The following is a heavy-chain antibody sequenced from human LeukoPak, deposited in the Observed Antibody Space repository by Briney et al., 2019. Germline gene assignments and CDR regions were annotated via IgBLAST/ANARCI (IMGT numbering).Heavy chain of an antibody. CDR2: IIPIFGTA. V-gene: IGHV1-69*05. J-gene: IGHJ4*02. CDR1: GGTFSSYA. D-gene: IGHD4-17*01. Sequence: SVKVSCKASGGTFSSYAISWVRQAPGQGLEWMGGIIPIFGTANYAQKFQGRVTITRDTSASTAYMELSSLRPEDTAVYYCARSEPYGDYGAYWGQGTLVTVSS. CDR3: ARSEPYGDYGAY.